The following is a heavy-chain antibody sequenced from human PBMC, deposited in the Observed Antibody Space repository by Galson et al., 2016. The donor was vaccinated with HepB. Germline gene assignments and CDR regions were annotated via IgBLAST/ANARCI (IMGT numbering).Heavy chain of an antibody. CDR2: INRVSGHI. D-gene: IGHD6-13*01. J-gene: IGHJ6*04. CDR3: ARDRSTAARHGGMDV. CDR1: GFTFSNYD. Sequence: SLRLSCAASGFTFSNYDMNWVRQAPGKGLEWVSYINRVSGHIYYADSVKGRFTISRDNAKNSLYLEMYSLTAEDTAIYFCARDRSTAARHGGMDVWGEGTTVTVSS. V-gene: IGHV3-21*01.